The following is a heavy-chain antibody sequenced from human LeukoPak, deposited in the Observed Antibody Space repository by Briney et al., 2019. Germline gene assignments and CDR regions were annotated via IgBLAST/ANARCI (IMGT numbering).Heavy chain of an antibody. CDR1: GNTFTSYD. D-gene: IGHD6-13*01. V-gene: IGHV1-8*01. CDR2: MNPNSGNT. CDR3: ARSGVRSWSY. Sequence: ASVKVSCKASGNTFTSYDINWVRQATGQGLEWMGWMNPNSGNTGYAQKFQGRVTMTRNTSISTAYMELSRLRSDDTAVYYCARSGVRSWSYWGQGTLVTVSS. J-gene: IGHJ4*02.